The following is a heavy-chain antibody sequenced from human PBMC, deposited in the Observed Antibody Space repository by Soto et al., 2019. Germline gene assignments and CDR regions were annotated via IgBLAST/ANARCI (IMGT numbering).Heavy chain of an antibody. CDR2: TYYRSKWYK. CDR1: EDSVSSNTAA. V-gene: IGHV6-1*01. J-gene: IGHJ5*02. CDR3: AGNRFWFDP. Sequence: QTLSLTCAISEDSVSSNTAAWNWISLSLSRGLQWLGRTYYRSKWYKEYAPSVKSRLTINPDTSKNQFSLQLNSVTPEDTAIYYCAGNRFWFDPWGQGTLVTVSS.